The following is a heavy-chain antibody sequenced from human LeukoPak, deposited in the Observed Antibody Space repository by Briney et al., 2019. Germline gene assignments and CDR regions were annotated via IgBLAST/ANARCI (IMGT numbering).Heavy chain of an antibody. CDR3: ARGAVNSAFLGY. D-gene: IGHD1-26*01. J-gene: IGHJ4*02. V-gene: IGHV3-53*01. Sequence: PGGSLRLSCAASGFTVSSNFMSWVRQAPGKGLEWVSVIYSGGTTYYADSVKGRFTISRDNSKNTLYLQMNSLRAEDTAVYYCARGAVNSAFLGYWGQGTLVTVSS. CDR1: GFTVSSNF. CDR2: IYSGGTT.